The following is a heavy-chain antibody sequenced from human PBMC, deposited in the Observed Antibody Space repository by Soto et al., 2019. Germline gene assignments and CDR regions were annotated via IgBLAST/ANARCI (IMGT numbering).Heavy chain of an antibody. V-gene: IGHV5-10-1*01. D-gene: IGHD3-10*01. CDR1: GYSFTSYW. CDR2: IDPSDSYT. CDR3: ALQISYYYGN. Sequence: LGESLKISCKGSGYSFTSYWISWVRQMPGKGLEWMGRIDPSDSYTNYSPSFQGHVTISADKSISTAYLQWSSLKASDTAMYYCALQISYYYGNWGQGTLVTVSS. J-gene: IGHJ4*02.